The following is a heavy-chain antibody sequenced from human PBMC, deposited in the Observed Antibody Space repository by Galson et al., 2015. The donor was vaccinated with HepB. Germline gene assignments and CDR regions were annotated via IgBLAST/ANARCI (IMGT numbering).Heavy chain of an antibody. CDR2: INPNSGGT. CDR1: GYTFTGYY. D-gene: IGHD1-14*01. Sequence: SVKVSCKASGYTFTGYYMHWVRQAPGQGLEWMGWINPNSGGTNYAQKFQGRVTMTRDTSISTAYMELSRLRSDDTAVYYCARERGRTRVRNNWFDPWGQGTLVTVSS. J-gene: IGHJ5*02. CDR3: ARERGRTRVRNNWFDP. V-gene: IGHV1-2*02.